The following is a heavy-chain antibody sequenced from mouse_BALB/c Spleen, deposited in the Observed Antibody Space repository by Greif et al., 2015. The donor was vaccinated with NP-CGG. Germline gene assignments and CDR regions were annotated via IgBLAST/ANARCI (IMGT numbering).Heavy chain of an antibody. V-gene: IGHV1-80*01. CDR2: IYPGDGDT. Sequence: QVQLQQSGAELVRPGSSVKISCKASGYAFSSYWMNWVKQRPGQGLEWIGQIYPGDGDTNYNGKFKGKATLTADKSSSTAYMQLSSLTSEDSAVYFCARRYGNYPDWYFDVWGAGTTVTVSS. CDR1: GYAFSSYW. CDR3: ARRYGNYPDWYFDV. D-gene: IGHD2-10*02. J-gene: IGHJ1*01.